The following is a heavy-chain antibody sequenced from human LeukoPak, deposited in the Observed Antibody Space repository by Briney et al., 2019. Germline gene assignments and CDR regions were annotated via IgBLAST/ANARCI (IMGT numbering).Heavy chain of an antibody. V-gene: IGHV3-21*01. D-gene: IGHD3-10*01. CDR3: ARTMVRGVIQYGMDV. Sequence: GGSLRLSCAASGFTFSSYSMNWVRQAPGKGLEWVSSISSSSSYIYYADSVKGRFTIPRDNAKNSLYLQMNSLRAEDTAVYYCARTMVRGVIQYGMDVWGQGTTVTVSS. CDR2: ISSSSSYI. J-gene: IGHJ6*02. CDR1: GFTFSSYS.